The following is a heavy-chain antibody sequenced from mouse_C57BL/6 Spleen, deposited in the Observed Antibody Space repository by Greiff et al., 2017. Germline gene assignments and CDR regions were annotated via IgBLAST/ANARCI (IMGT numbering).Heavy chain of an antibody. D-gene: IGHD3-3*01. Sequence: QVQLQQSGAELVKPGASVKISCKASGYAFSSYWMNWVKQRPGKGLEWIGQIYPGDGDTNYNGKFKGKATLTADKSSSTAYMQLSSLTSEDSAVYFCARDSGTGWYFDVWGTGTTVTVSS. CDR3: ARDSGTGWYFDV. V-gene: IGHV1-80*01. CDR1: GYAFSSYW. CDR2: IYPGDGDT. J-gene: IGHJ1*03.